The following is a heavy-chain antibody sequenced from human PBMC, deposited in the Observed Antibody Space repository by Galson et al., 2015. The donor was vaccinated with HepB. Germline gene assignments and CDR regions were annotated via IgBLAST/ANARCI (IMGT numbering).Heavy chain of an antibody. D-gene: IGHD4-11*01. V-gene: IGHV3-48*03. Sequence: SLSLSCAASGITFSDYEMNWVRQAPGKGLEWISYFDSGSTIYYADSVMGRFTISRDNAKNSLYLQMNSLRGEDTAVYYCAAGHRGYSPLHYWGQGTLVTVSS. CDR1: GITFSDYE. CDR2: FDSGSTI. J-gene: IGHJ4*02. CDR3: AAGHRGYSPLHY.